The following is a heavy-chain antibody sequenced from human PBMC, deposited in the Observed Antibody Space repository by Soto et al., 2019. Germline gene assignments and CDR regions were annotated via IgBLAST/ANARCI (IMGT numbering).Heavy chain of an antibody. V-gene: IGHV3-15*01. Sequence: KSGGSLRLSCAASGFTFSNAWMSWVRQAPGKGLEWVGRIKSKTDGGTTDYAAPVKGRFTISRDDSKNTLYLQMNSLKTEDTAVYYCTTCESQLLYEREDDYYYYGMDVWGQGTTVTVSS. CDR3: TTCESQLLYEREDDYYYYGMDV. J-gene: IGHJ6*02. D-gene: IGHD2-2*02. CDR1: GFTFSNAW. CDR2: IKSKTDGGTT.